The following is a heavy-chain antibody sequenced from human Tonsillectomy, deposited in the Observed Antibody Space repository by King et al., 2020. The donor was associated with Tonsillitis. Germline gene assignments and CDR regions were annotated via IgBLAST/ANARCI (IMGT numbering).Heavy chain of an antibody. J-gene: IGHJ4*02. CDR1: GGSISSYY. Sequence: QLQESGPGLVKPSETLSLTCTVSGGSISSYYWSWIRQPPGKGLEWIGYIYYSGSTNYNPSLKSRVTISVDTSKNQFSLKLSSVTAADTAVYYCARVRSGAARFLASYYFDYWGQGTLVTVSS. V-gene: IGHV4-59*01. CDR3: ARVRSGAARFLASYYFDY. D-gene: IGHD6-6*01. CDR2: IYYSGST.